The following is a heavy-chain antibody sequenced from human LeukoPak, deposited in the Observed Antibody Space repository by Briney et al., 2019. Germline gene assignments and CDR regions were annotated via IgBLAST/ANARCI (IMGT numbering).Heavy chain of an antibody. CDR3: AKDGHCSSTSCYGTNWFDP. CDR2: ISGSGGST. J-gene: IGHJ5*02. V-gene: IGHV3-23*01. D-gene: IGHD2-2*01. CDR1: GFTFSSYA. Sequence: GGSLRLSCAASGFTFSSYAMSWVRQAPGKGMEWVSAISGSGGSTYYADSVKGRFTISRDNSKNTLYLQMNSLRAEDTAVYYCAKDGHCSSTSCYGTNWFDPWGQGTLVTVSP.